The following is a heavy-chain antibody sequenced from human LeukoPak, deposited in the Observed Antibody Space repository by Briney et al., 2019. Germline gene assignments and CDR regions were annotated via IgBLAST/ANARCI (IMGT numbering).Heavy chain of an antibody. D-gene: IGHD3-10*01. CDR1: GYSISSGYY. V-gene: IGHV4-38-2*02. Sequence: SETLSLACTVSGYSISSGYYWGWIRQPPGKGLEWIGSIYHSGSTYYNPSLKSRVTISVDTSKNQFSLKLSSVTAADTAVYYRARDPPTNYYGSGSSDYWGQGTLVTVSS. CDR3: ARDPPTNYYGSGSSDY. J-gene: IGHJ4*02. CDR2: IYHSGST.